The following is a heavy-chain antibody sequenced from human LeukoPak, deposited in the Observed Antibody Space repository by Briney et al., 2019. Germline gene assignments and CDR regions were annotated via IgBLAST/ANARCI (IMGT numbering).Heavy chain of an antibody. J-gene: IGHJ4*02. CDR1: GFTFSSYA. V-gene: IGHV3-23*01. CDR3: AKMSDIVATPPMEFDY. D-gene: IGHD5-12*01. CDR2: ISGSGGST. Sequence: PGGSLRLSCAASGFTFSSYAMSWVRQAPGKGLEWVSAISGSGGSTYYADSVKGRFTISRDDSKNTLYLQMNSLRAEDTAVYYCAKMSDIVATPPMEFDYWGQGTLVTVSS.